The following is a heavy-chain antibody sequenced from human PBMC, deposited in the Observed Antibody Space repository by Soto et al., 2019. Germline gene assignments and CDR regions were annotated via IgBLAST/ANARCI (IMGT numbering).Heavy chain of an antibody. CDR2: INPNTGGT. CDR3: ARGGYQLLVWFDP. J-gene: IGHJ5*02. V-gene: IGHV1-2*02. D-gene: IGHD2-2*01. Sequence: GASVKVSCKASGYTFTGYYMYWVRQAPGQGLEWMGWINPNTGGTNYAQKFQGRVTMTRDTSVSTAYMELSSLRSDDTAMYYCARGGYQLLVWFDPWGQGTLVTVS. CDR1: GYTFTGYY.